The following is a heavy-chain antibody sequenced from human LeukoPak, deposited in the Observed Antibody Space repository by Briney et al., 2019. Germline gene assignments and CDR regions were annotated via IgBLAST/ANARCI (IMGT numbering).Heavy chain of an antibody. J-gene: IGHJ4*02. CDR3: TTGSYEFDY. D-gene: IGHD3-3*01. CDR2: IKSKTDGGTT. CDR1: GFTFSNAW. V-gene: IGHV3-15*01. Sequence: GGSLRLSCAASGFTFSNAWMSWVRQAPGKGVEWVGRIKSKTDGGTTDYAARGKGRFTIARDDSKNTLYLQMNSLKTEDTAVYYCTTGSYEFDYWGQGTLVTVSS.